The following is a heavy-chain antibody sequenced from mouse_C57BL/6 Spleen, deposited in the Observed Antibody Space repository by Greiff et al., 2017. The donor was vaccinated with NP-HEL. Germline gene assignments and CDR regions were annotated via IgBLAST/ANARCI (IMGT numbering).Heavy chain of an antibody. CDR3: ARDRAVVPFHWYFDV. CDR2: ISDGGSYT. Sequence: EVQLQESGGGLVKPGGSLKLSCAASGFTFSSYAMSWVRQTPEKRLEWVATISDGGSYTYYPDNVKGRFTISRDNAKNNLYLQMSHLKSEDTAMYYCARDRAVVPFHWYFDVWGTGTTVTVSS. J-gene: IGHJ1*03. CDR1: GFTFSSYA. D-gene: IGHD1-1*01. V-gene: IGHV5-4*01.